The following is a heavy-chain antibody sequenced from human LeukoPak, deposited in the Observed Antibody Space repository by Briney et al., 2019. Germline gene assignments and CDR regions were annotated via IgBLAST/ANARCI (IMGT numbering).Heavy chain of an antibody. V-gene: IGHV1-8*01. CDR3: ARGGGTTVTDDGDY. J-gene: IGHJ4*02. Sequence: ASVKVSCKGSGYTFTSYDINWVRQATGQGLEWMGWMNPNSGNTGYAQKFQGRVTMTRNTSISTAYMELSSLRSEDTAVYYCARGGGTTVTDDGDYWGQGTLVTVSS. CDR2: MNPNSGNT. D-gene: IGHD4-17*01. CDR1: GYTFTSYD.